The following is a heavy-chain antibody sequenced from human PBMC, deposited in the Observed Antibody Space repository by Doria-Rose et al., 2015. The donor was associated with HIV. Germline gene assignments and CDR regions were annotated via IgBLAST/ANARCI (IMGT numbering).Heavy chain of an antibody. V-gene: IGHV2-26*01. Sequence: SGPVLVKPTKTLTLTCTVSGVSLSSPGMGVSWIRQPPGKALEWLANIFSDDERSYKTSLKSRLTISRGASKSQVVLTTTDMDPVDTATYYCARIKSSRWYHKYYFDFWGQGTLVIVSA. CDR2: IFSDDER. D-gene: IGHD6-13*01. J-gene: IGHJ4*02. CDR3: ARIKSSRWYHKYYFDF. CDR1: GVSLSSPGMG.